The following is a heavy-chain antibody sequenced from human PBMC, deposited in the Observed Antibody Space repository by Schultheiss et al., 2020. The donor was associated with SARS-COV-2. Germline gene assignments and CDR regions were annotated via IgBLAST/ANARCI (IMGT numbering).Heavy chain of an antibody. CDR3: AREGAHCDIATCYRWLDP. CDR1: GGSISSGSYY. V-gene: IGHV4-61*10. D-gene: IGHD2-15*01. CDR2: IYYSGST. Sequence: SETLSLTCTVSGGSISSGSYYWSWIRQPAGKGLEWIGYIYYSGSTYYGSSLKSRVTISVDTSNNQFSLKLTSVTAADTAVYYCAREGAHCDIATCYRWLDPWGQGTLVTVSS. J-gene: IGHJ5*02.